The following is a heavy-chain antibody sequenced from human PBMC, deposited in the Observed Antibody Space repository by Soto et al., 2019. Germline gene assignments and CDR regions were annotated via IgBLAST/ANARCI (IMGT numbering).Heavy chain of an antibody. CDR3: ARYPDEVPDAFDI. J-gene: IGHJ3*02. CDR1: GFTFSSYG. Sequence: QVQLVESGGGVVQPGRSLRLSCAASGFTFSSYGMHWVRQAPGKGLEWVAVIWYDGSNKYYADSVKGRFTISRDNSKNTLYLQMNSLRAEDTAVYYCARYPDEVPDAFDIWGKGTMVTVSS. CDR2: IWYDGSNK. V-gene: IGHV3-33*01.